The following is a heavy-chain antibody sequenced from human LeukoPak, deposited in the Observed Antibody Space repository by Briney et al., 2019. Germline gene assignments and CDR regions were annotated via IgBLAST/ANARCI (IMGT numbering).Heavy chain of an antibody. V-gene: IGHV1-2*02. CDR3: ARDPAGTTGYYYYMNV. D-gene: IGHD4-11*01. CDR2: INPNSGGT. J-gene: IGHJ6*03. Sequence: ASVKVSCKASGYTFTGYYMHWVRQAPGQGLEWMGWINPNSGGTNYAQKFQGRVTMTRDTSISTAYMELSRLRSDDTAVYYCARDPAGTTGYYYYMNVWGKGTTVTISS. CDR1: GYTFTGYY.